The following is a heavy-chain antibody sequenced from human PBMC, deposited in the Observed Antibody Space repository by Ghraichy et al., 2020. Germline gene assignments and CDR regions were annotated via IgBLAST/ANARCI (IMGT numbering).Heavy chain of an antibody. J-gene: IGHJ4*02. CDR3: AKGFPRVGIAAAGIFDY. CDR1: GFTFSSYG. CDR2: IRYDGSNK. Sequence: GGSLRLSCAASGFTFSSYGMHWVRQAPGKGLEWVAFIRYDGSNKYYADSVKGRFTISRDNSKNTLYLQMNSLRAEDTAVYYCAKGFPRVGIAAAGIFDYWGQGTLVTVSS. V-gene: IGHV3-30*02. D-gene: IGHD6-13*01.